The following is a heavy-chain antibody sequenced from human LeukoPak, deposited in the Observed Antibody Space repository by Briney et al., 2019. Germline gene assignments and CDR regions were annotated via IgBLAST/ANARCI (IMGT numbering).Heavy chain of an antibody. CDR3: ARGPYSSSSDY. D-gene: IGHD6-13*01. CDR2: INHSGST. CDR1: GGSFSGYY. V-gene: IGHV4-34*01. Sequence: SETLSLTWAVYGGSFSGYYWSWIRQPPGKGLEWIGEINHSGSTNYNPSLKSRVTISVDTSKNQFSLKLSSVTAADTAVYYCARGPYSSSSDYWGQGTLVTVSS. J-gene: IGHJ4*02.